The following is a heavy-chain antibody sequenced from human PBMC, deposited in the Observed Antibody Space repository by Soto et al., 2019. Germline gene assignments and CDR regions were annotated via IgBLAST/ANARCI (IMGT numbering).Heavy chain of an antibody. CDR2: IIPIFGTA. V-gene: IGHV1-69*01. CDR1: GGTFSSYS. D-gene: IGHD1-26*01. CDR3: ARDGGRHSGGIDY. Sequence: QVQRVQSGAEVKKPGSSVKVSCKASGGTFSSYSINWVRQAPGQGLEWMGEIIPIFGTANYAQKLQGRVTITADESTSTAYMELSSLRSEDTAVYYCARDGGRHSGGIDYWGQGTLVTVS. J-gene: IGHJ4*02.